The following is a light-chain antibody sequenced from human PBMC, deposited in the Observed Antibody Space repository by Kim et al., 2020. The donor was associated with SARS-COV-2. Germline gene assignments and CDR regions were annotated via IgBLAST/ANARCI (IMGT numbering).Light chain of an antibody. CDR1: SGDVGGYDH. V-gene: IGLV2-8*01. CDR2: EVN. Sequence: GQSVTISCTGTSGDVGGYDHVSWYQQHPGKAPKLMSYEVNKRPSGVPDRFSGSKSGNTASLTVSGLQAEDEADYYCSSYAGSNNLVFGAGTKVTVL. J-gene: IGLJ1*01. CDR3: SSYAGSNNLV.